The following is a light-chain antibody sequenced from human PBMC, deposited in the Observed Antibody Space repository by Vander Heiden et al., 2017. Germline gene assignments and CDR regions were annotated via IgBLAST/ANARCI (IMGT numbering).Light chain of an antibody. Sequence: QSLLTQPSSASGTPGRRGTIACSGSSSTIGSNCVFWYQHLTGPAPKSHIHRSNQRPSGVPDRFSGSKSVPSAPLAISGLRSEDEADYYCAAWDDSLGGPVFGGGTKLTVL. CDR3: AAWDDSLGGPV. CDR1: SSTIGSNC. CDR2: RSN. V-gene: IGLV1-47*01. J-gene: IGLJ3*02.